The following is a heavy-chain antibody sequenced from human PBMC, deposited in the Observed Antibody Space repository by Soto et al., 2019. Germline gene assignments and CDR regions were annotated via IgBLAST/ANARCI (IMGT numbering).Heavy chain of an antibody. V-gene: IGHV1-46*01. CDR2: INPSGGST. CDR3: ARDGEYYDFWSGYYGMGGPYYGMDV. D-gene: IGHD3-3*01. J-gene: IGHJ6*02. CDR1: GYTFTSYY. Sequence: GASVKVSCKASGYTFTSYYMHWVRQAPGQGLEWMGIINPSGGSTSYAQKFQGRVTMTRDTSTSTVYMELSSLRSEDTAVYYCARDGEYYDFWSGYYGMGGPYYGMDVWGQGTTVTVSS.